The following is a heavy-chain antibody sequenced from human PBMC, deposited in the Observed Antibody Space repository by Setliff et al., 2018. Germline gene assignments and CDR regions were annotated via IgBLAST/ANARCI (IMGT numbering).Heavy chain of an antibody. Sequence: SETLSLTCTVSGGSISDIGYYWGWIRQSPGKGLEWIATIYYSGSTYYNPSLKSRVTISVDTSENQFSLKLSSVTAADTAVYYCARVAAYSSSWYNYYYGMDVWGQGTTVTVSS. CDR1: GGSISDIGYY. D-gene: IGHD6-13*01. V-gene: IGHV4-39*07. J-gene: IGHJ6*02. CDR3: ARVAAYSSSWYNYYYGMDV. CDR2: IYYSGST.